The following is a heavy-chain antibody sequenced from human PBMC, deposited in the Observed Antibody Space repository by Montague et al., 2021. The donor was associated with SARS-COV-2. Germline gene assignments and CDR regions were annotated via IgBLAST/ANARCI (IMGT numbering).Heavy chain of an antibody. CDR1: GGSFNDYY. CDR3: ARGGIGAIVD. D-gene: IGHD2-21*01. J-gene: IGHJ4*02. Sequence: SETRSLTCAVYGGSFNDYYWSWIRQPPGKGLEWIGNENLYDSENTKYNPSLKSRVTISVDSSKNQFSLKLTSVTAADTAVYYCARGGIGAIVDWGQGTLVTVSS. V-gene: IGHV4-34*01. CDR2: ENLYDSENT.